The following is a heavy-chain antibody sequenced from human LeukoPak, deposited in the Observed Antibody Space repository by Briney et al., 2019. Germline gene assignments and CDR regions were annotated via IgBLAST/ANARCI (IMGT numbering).Heavy chain of an antibody. CDR1: GLTFSSYS. D-gene: IGHD6-6*01. Sequence: GGSLRLSCAASGLTFSSYSMNWVRQAPGKGLEWVSSISSSSSYIYYADSVKGRFTISRDNAKNSLYLQMNSLRAEDTAVYYCARAARPNNWFDPWGQGTLVTVSS. CDR3: ARAARPNNWFDP. J-gene: IGHJ5*02. CDR2: ISSSSSYI. V-gene: IGHV3-21*01.